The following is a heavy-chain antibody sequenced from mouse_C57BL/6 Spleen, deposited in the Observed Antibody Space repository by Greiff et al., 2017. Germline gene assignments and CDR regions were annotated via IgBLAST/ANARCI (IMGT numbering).Heavy chain of an antibody. CDR1: GYTFTSYW. V-gene: IGHV1-5*01. D-gene: IGHD1-1*01. J-gene: IGHJ4*01. Sequence: EVQLQQSGTVLARPGASVKMSCKTSGYTFTSYWMHWVKQRPGQGLEWIGAIYPGNSDTSYNQKFKGKAKLTAVTSASTAYMELSSLTNEDSAVYYCTRGNYYGSSEAMDYWGQGTSVTVSS. CDR3: TRGNYYGSSEAMDY. CDR2: IYPGNSDT.